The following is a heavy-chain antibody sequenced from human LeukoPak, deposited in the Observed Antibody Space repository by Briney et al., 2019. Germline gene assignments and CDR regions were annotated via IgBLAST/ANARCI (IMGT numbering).Heavy chain of an antibody. CDR3: ARDGSSSSVYYYYMDV. J-gene: IGHJ6*03. Sequence: SETLSLTCTVSGGSISSYYWSWIRQPDGKGLEWIGRIYTSGSTNYNPSLKSRVTMSVDTSKNQFSLKLSSVTAADTAVYYCARDGSSSSVYYYYMDVWGKGTTVTVSS. V-gene: IGHV4-4*07. D-gene: IGHD6-6*01. CDR1: GGSISSYY. CDR2: IYTSGST.